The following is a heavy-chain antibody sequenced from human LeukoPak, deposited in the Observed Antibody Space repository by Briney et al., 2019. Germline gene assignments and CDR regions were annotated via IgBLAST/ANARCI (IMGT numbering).Heavy chain of an antibody. D-gene: IGHD1/OR15-1a*01. V-gene: IGHV5-51*01. Sequence: GESLKISCKGSGYSFTNYWIAWVRQMPGRGLEWMGIIYPGDSQTRYSPSFQGQVTISADKSISTAYLQWSSLKASDTAMYYCASSNRYYYYGMDVWGQGTTVTVSS. CDR2: IYPGDSQT. CDR1: GYSFTNYW. J-gene: IGHJ6*02. CDR3: ASSNRYYYYGMDV.